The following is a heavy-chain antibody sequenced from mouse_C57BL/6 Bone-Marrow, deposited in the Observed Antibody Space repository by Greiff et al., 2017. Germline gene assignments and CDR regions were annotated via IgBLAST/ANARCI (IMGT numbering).Heavy chain of an antibody. CDR2: IYPGDGDT. Sequence: VKLQQSGAELVKPGASVKISCKASGYAFSSYWMNWVKQRPGKGLEWIGQIYPGDGDTNYNGKFKGKATLTADKSSSTAYMQLSSLTSEDSAVYFCARLHYGSSLYAMDYWGQGTSVTVSS. J-gene: IGHJ4*01. D-gene: IGHD1-1*01. CDR1: GYAFSSYW. V-gene: IGHV1-80*01. CDR3: ARLHYGSSLYAMDY.